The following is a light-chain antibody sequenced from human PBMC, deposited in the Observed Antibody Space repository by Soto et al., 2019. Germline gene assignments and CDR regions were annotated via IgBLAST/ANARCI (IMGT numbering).Light chain of an antibody. CDR1: QSVSSY. V-gene: IGKV3-11*01. CDR2: DAS. Sequence: EIVLTQSPATLSLSPGEIATLSCRASQSVSSYLAWYQQKPGQAPRLLIYDASNRATGIPARFSGSGSGTDITLTISSLEPEDFAVYYCQQRSHWPPTFGQGTKLEIK. CDR3: QQRSHWPPT. J-gene: IGKJ2*01.